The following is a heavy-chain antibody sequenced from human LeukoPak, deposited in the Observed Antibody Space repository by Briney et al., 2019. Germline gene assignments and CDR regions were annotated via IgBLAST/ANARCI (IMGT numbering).Heavy chain of an antibody. CDR3: AIFSSIAARNLLDY. D-gene: IGHD6-6*01. Sequence: ASVKVSCKAPGYTFTSYGISWVRQAPGQGLEWMGWINPNSGGTNYAQKFQGRVTMTRDTSISTAYMELSRLRSDDTAVYYCAIFSSIAARNLLDYWGQGTLVTVSS. CDR1: GYTFTSYG. V-gene: IGHV1-2*02. CDR2: INPNSGGT. J-gene: IGHJ4*02.